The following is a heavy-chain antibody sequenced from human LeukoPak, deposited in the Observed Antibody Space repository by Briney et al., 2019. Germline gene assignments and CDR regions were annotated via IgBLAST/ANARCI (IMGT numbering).Heavy chain of an antibody. CDR3: ATDRGWRTSGYYLYYFEY. CDR2: IKHDGSEK. Sequence: GGSLRLSCGASGLIFTNYFMSWVRQAPGKGLEWVASIKHDGSEKYYVDSVRGRFTISRDNTMNSLYLQMSSLRAEDTAVYYCATDRGWRTSGYYLYYFEYWGQGTLVTYSS. CDR1: GLIFTNYF. J-gene: IGHJ4*02. D-gene: IGHD3-3*01. V-gene: IGHV3-7*01.